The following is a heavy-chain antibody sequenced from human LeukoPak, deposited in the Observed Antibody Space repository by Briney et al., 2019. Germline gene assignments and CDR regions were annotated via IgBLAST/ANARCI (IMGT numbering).Heavy chain of an antibody. V-gene: IGHV3-48*04. D-gene: IGHD6-19*01. CDR2: ISGSSSTI. Sequence: GGSLRLSCAASGFTVHNNYMNWVRQAPGKGLEWVSYISGSSSTILYADSVKGRFTISRDNAKNSLYVQMNRLRAEDTAVYYCARVMEQSHFYHYIDVWGRGTTVAVSS. CDR1: GFTVHNNY. CDR3: ARVMEQSHFYHYIDV. J-gene: IGHJ6*03.